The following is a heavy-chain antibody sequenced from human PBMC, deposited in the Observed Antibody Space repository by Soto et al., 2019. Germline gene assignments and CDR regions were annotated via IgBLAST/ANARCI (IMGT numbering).Heavy chain of an antibody. CDR3: AREWDNKSEHSSGWYDYC. J-gene: IGHJ4*02. CDR1: GYTFSSYG. Sequence: QVQLLQSGAEVKKPGASVKVSCKASGYTFSSYGISWVRQAPGQGLEWMGWISGYSGHTYYAQKFQGRVTMTTDTSTHTVYMELRSLRSDDTAVYYCAREWDNKSEHSSGWYDYCWGQGTLVTVSS. CDR2: ISGYSGHT. V-gene: IGHV1-18*01. D-gene: IGHD6-19*01.